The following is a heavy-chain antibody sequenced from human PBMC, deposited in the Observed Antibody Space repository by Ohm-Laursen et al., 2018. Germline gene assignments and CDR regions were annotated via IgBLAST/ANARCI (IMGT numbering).Heavy chain of an antibody. CDR2: INPNSGGT. Sequence: ASVTVSCNASGYTFTGYYMHWVRQAPGQGLEGMGWINPNSGGTNYAQKFQGRVTMTRDTSISTAYMELSRLRSDDTAVYYCAVSVVTRYGMDVWGQGTTVTVSS. D-gene: IGHD4-23*01. CDR3: AVSVVTRYGMDV. J-gene: IGHJ6*02. V-gene: IGHV1-2*02. CDR1: GYTFTGYY.